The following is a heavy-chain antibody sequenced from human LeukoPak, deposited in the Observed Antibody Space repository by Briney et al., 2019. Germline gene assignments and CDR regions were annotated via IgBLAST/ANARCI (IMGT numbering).Heavy chain of an antibody. Sequence: KPGGSLRLSCAGSGFIFSDYTMNWVRQAPGKGLEWVSSISSSSSYISYVDSVKGRFTISRDNAKNSLYLQMSSLRAEDTAVYYCARDGPYGGHDYVPDYWGQGTLVTVSS. CDR1: GFIFSDYT. D-gene: IGHD5-12*01. CDR2: ISSSSSYI. V-gene: IGHV3-21*01. CDR3: ARDGPYGGHDYVPDY. J-gene: IGHJ4*02.